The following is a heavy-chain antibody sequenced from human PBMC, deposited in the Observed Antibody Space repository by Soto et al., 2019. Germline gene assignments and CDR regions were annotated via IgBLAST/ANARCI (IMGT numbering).Heavy chain of an antibody. CDR3: VQDVCSGDSCYSRFGH. V-gene: IGHV3-30*18. J-gene: IGHJ4*02. CDR2: ISYDESYK. CDR1: GFTFSSYG. D-gene: IGHD2-15*01. Sequence: QVQLVESGGGVVQPGRSLRLSCAASGFTFSSYGMHWVRQAPGKGLEWVAVISYDESYKNYADSVKGRFTISRDNSKNTLYLQMNSLRPEDTAVYFCVQDVCSGDSCYSRFGHWGQGTLVPVSS.